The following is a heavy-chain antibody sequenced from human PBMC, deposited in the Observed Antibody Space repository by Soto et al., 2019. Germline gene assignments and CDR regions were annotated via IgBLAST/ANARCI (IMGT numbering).Heavy chain of an antibody. D-gene: IGHD4-17*01. CDR2: TIPVFNAP. CDR1: GGTLSDHG. J-gene: IGHJ4*02. Sequence: SVKVSCKASGGTLSDHGVAWLRQAPGQGLEWMGGTIPVFNAPKYAQKFQGRVTIAADKSTNIAYMELSSLRSEDTAVYYCATRLTTLTTTVVPFDYWGQGTLVTVSS. CDR3: ATRLTTLTTTVVPFDY. V-gene: IGHV1-69*06.